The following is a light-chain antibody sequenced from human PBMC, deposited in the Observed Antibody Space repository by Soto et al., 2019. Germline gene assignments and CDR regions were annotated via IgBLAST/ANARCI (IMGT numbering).Light chain of an antibody. J-gene: IGKJ5*01. Sequence: EILMTQSPAPLSVSPGERATLSCMASQSVRGNLAWYQQKPGQSPKLLIYGASSRATGIPVRFSGSGSGTEFTLTISSLQSEDFAVYYCQQYNNWPFITFGQGTRLEIK. V-gene: IGKV3-15*01. CDR2: GAS. CDR1: QSVRGN. CDR3: QQYNNWPFIT.